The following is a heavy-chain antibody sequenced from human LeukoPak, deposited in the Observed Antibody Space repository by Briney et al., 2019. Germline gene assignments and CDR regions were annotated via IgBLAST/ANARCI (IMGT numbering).Heavy chain of an antibody. V-gene: IGHV5-51*01. CDR3: ARAGYNHPRIAYAMDV. CDR1: GYSFTTYW. Sequence: GESLKISCKGSGYSFTTYWIGWVRQMPGKGLEWMGIIYPGDSYTKYSPSFQGQVTISADKSIGTAYLQWSSLKPSDTAMYFCARAGYNHPRIAYAMDVWGQGTTVTVSS. J-gene: IGHJ6*02. D-gene: IGHD5-24*01. CDR2: IYPGDSYT.